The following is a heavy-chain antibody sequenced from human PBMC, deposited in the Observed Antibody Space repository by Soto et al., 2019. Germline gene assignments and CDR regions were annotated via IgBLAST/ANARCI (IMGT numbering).Heavy chain of an antibody. Sequence: EVQLVESGGGLVQPGGSLRLSCAASGFMFSAYWMSWVRQGPGKGLEWVANIHGDGGKIYYVDSVKGRFTISRDNAKRSLYLQMNSLRAEDTAVYYCAKGFFLEWFSIDYWGQGTLVTVSS. CDR3: AKGFFLEWFSIDY. CDR1: GFMFSAYW. J-gene: IGHJ4*02. CDR2: IHGDGGKI. V-gene: IGHV3-7*01. D-gene: IGHD3-3*01.